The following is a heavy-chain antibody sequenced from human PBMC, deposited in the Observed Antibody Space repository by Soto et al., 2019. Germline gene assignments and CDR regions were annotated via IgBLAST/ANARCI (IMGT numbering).Heavy chain of an antibody. CDR3: ASTMVRGVRWVY. CDR2: INHSGST. Sequence: XETLSLTCAFYVVSFSGYYWSWIRQPPGKGLEWIGEINHSGSTNYNPSLKSRVTISVDTSKNQFSLKLSSVTAADTAVYYCASTMVRGVRWVYWGQGTLVIVS. J-gene: IGHJ4*02. V-gene: IGHV4-34*01. D-gene: IGHD3-10*01. CDR1: VVSFSGYY.